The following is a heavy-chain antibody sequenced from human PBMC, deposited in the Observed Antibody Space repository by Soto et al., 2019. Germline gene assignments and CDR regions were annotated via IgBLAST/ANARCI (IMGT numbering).Heavy chain of an antibody. D-gene: IGHD5-18*01. V-gene: IGHV4-39*01. J-gene: IGHJ5*02. CDR1: GGSISSSSYY. CDR2: IYYSGST. Sequence: SETLSLTCTVSGGSISSSSYYWGWIRQPPGKGLEWIGSIYYSGSTYYNPSIKSRVTISVDTSKNQFSLKLSSVTAADTAVYYCARRGYSYGYWFDPWGQGTLVTVSS. CDR3: ARRGYSYGYWFDP.